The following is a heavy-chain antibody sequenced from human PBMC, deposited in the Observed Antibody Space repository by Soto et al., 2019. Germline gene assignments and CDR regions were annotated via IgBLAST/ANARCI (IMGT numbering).Heavy chain of an antibody. D-gene: IGHD3-10*01. CDR1: GFSFGGNY. CDR3: SKDAGADYLAY. J-gene: IGHJ4*02. V-gene: IGHV3-11*01. Sequence: QVQLVESGGGLVQPGGYLRLSCAASGFSFGGNYMSWIRQAPGKGLEWLSYISSGGDTIYYADSVRGRFTISRDNAKNSLYLQMNSLSAEDTAVYYCSKDAGADYLAYWGQGILVTVSP. CDR2: ISSGGDTI.